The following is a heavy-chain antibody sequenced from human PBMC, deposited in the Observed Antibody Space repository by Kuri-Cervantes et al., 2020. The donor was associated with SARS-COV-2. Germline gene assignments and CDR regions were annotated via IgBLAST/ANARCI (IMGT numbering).Heavy chain of an antibody. Sequence: GESLKISCAASGSTFSSHCMSWVRQAPGKGLEWVANIKEDGSEKHYVDSVKGRFTISRDNAKNTLCLQMNSLRAEDTAVYYCARGRRIAAAGRSLKYYYYMDAWGKGTTVTVSS. V-gene: IGHV3-7*01. CDR2: IKEDGSEK. CDR1: GSTFSSHC. CDR3: ARGRRIAAAGRSLKYYYYMDA. D-gene: IGHD6-13*01. J-gene: IGHJ6*03.